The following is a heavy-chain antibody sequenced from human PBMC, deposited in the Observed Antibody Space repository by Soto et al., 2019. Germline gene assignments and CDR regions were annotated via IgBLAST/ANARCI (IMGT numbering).Heavy chain of an antibody. J-gene: IGHJ6*03. CDR3: ARGHLAVVPVASWFYYMDV. CDR1: GYTFTNYA. CDR2: INAGNGNT. V-gene: IGHV1-3*01. D-gene: IGHD2-2*01. Sequence: QVQLVQSGAEVEKPGASVKVSCKASGYTFTNYAVHWVRQAPGQRLEWMGWINAGNGNTRFSQNLQGRVTITRDTSARTVYMELSSLRSEGTAVYYCARGHLAVVPVASWFYYMDVWGKGTTVTVSS.